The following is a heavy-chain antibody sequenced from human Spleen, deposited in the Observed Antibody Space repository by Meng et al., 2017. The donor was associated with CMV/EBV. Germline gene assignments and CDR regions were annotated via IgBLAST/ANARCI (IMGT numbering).Heavy chain of an antibody. CDR3: AKYSAVGERLYYFDY. V-gene: IGHV3-23*01. D-gene: IGHD2-21*01. Sequence: GGSLRLSCAASGFTFDDYGMSWVRQAPGKGLEWVSAISASAGGTYYADSVKGRFTISRDNAKNTLYLQMNSLRAEDTAVYYCAKYSAVGERLYYFDYWGQGTLVTVSS. CDR1: GFTFDDYG. J-gene: IGHJ4*02. CDR2: ISASAGGT.